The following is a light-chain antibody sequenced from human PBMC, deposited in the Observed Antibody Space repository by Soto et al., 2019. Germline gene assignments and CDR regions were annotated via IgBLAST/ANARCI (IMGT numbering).Light chain of an antibody. CDR1: SSDVGSYNL. CDR3: CSYARSSTYL. J-gene: IGLJ1*01. CDR2: EGS. V-gene: IGLV2-23*01. Sequence: QSVLTQPASVSGSPGQSITISCTGTSSDVGSYNLVSWYQQHPGKAPKLMIYEGSKRPSGVSNRFSGSKSGNTASLTISGLQAEDEADYYCCSYARSSTYLFGTGTKVTVL.